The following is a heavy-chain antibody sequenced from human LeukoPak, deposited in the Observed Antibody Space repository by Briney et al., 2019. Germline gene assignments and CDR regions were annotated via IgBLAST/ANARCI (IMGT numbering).Heavy chain of an antibody. V-gene: IGHV3-30*04. D-gene: IGHD3-22*01. Sequence: GGSLKLSCAASGFTFSSYAMHWVRQAPGKGLEWVAVISYDGSNKYYADSVKGRFTISRDNSKNTLYLQMNSLRAEDTAVYYCARGLYYYDSSGSNYFQHWGQGTLVTVSS. CDR1: GFTFSSYA. CDR3: ARGLYYYDSSGSNYFQH. CDR2: ISYDGSNK. J-gene: IGHJ1*01.